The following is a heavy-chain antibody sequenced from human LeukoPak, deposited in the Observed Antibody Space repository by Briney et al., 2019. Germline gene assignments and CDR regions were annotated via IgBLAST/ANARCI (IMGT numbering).Heavy chain of an antibody. CDR1: GGSISSYY. D-gene: IGHD3-9*01. CDR3: ARVPHYDILTGYYWNAFDI. CDR2: IYYSGST. J-gene: IGHJ3*02. Sequence: SETLSLTCTVSGGSISSYYWSWIRQPPGKGLEWIGYIYYSGSTNYNPSLKSRVTISVDASKNQFSLKLSSVTAADTAVYYCARVPHYDILTGYYWNAFDIWGQGTTVTVSS. V-gene: IGHV4-59*01.